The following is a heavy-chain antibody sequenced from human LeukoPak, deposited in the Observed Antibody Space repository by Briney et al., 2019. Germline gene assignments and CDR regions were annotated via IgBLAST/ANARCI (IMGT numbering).Heavy chain of an antibody. D-gene: IGHD3-22*01. CDR2: IKEDGSEK. Sequence: PGGSLRLSCAASGFTFSSYWMTWVRLAPTKGLEWVANIKEDGSEKYYVDSVKGRFTISRDNAKNSLYLQINSLRAEDTAVYYCARDQFSGYYDYWGQGTLVTVSS. CDR3: ARDQFSGYYDY. J-gene: IGHJ4*02. CDR1: GFTFSSYW. V-gene: IGHV3-7*01.